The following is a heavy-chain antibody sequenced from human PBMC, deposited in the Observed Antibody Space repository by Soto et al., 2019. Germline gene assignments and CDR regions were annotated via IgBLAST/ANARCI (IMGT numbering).Heavy chain of an antibody. CDR3: ARSRAYSPED. CDR1: GFTFTNYW. D-gene: IGHD2-15*01. CDR2: INSEGSST. Sequence: EVQLVESGGGLVQPGGSLRLSCAASGFTFTNYWMHWVRQAPGKGLVWVSRINSEGSSTSYTDSVKGRFTISRDNARKTLYLQVDSLRGEDTAVYYCARSRAYSPEDWGRGTLVTVSS. J-gene: IGHJ4*02. V-gene: IGHV3-74*01.